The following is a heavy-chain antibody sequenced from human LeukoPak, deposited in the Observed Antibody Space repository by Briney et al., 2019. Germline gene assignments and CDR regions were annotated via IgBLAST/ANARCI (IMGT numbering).Heavy chain of an antibody. Sequence: ASVKVSCKASGYTFTGYYMHWVRQAPGQGLEWMGWINPNSGGTSYAQKFQGRVTMTRDTSISTAYMELSRLRSDDTAVYYCARSSYNWNDFDYWGQGTLVTVSS. CDR1: GYTFTGYY. D-gene: IGHD1-20*01. V-gene: IGHV1-2*02. J-gene: IGHJ4*02. CDR3: ARSSYNWNDFDY. CDR2: INPNSGGT.